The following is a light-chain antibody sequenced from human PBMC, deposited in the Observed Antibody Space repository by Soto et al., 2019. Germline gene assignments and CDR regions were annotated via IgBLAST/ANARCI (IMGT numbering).Light chain of an antibody. CDR3: CSYAGSVV. CDR1: SSDVGGYNY. Sequence: QSALTQPRSVSGSPGQSVTISCTGTSSDVGGYNYVSWYQQHPGKAPKLMIYDVSKRPSGVPDRFSGSKSGNTASLTISGHQAEDEADYYCCSYAGSVVFGGGTKLTVL. J-gene: IGLJ2*01. V-gene: IGLV2-11*01. CDR2: DVS.